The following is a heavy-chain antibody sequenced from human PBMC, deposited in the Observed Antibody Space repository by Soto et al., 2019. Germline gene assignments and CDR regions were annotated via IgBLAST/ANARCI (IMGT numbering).Heavy chain of an antibody. V-gene: IGHV3-74*01. J-gene: IGHJ4*02. CDR1: GFTFSDHY. D-gene: IGHD6-19*01. CDR2: IDGDGRNR. Sequence: EVQLVESGGGLVQPGGSLRVSCTASGFTFSDHYIHWVRQGPGKGLMWVSRIDGDGRNRDYADSVKGRFTLSRDNAKNTAYLYMSSLRSDDTGVYYCIRGSRGWNGIDYWGQGALVTVSS. CDR3: IRGSRGWNGIDY.